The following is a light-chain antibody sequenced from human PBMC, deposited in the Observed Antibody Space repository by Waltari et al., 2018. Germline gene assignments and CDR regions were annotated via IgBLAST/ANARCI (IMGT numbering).Light chain of an antibody. V-gene: IGKV4-1*01. Sequence: DIVMTQSPDSLSVSLGQRATINRKSSLSILHSSENKNYLGWYQQKSGQSPKLLIYGASTRESGVPDRFSGSGSGTDFTLTISSLQAEDVAVYYCQQYYRTPFTFGPGTKVDIK. J-gene: IGKJ3*01. CDR3: QQYYRTPFT. CDR1: LSILHSSENKNY. CDR2: GAS.